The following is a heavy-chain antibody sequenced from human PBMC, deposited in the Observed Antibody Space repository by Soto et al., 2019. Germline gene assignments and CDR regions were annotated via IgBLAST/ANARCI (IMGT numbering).Heavy chain of an antibody. Sequence: VGSLRLSCAASGFTFSSYSMNWVRQAPGKGLEWVSYISSSSSTIYYADSVKGRFTISRDNAKNSLYLQMNSLRAEDTAVYYCARGPRTTVKYWFGPWGQGTLVTVSS. V-gene: IGHV3-48*01. CDR1: GFTFSSYS. J-gene: IGHJ5*02. CDR2: ISSSSSTI. D-gene: IGHD4-17*01. CDR3: ARGPRTTVKYWFGP.